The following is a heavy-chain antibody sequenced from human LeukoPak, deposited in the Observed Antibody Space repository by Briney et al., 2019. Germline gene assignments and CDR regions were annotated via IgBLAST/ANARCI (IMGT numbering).Heavy chain of an antibody. V-gene: IGHV4-59*01. CDR2: IYYSGST. CDR1: GGSISSYY. J-gene: IGHJ5*02. CDR3: ARGAEVDCSGGSCYVRNWFDP. Sequence: PSETLSLTCTVSGGSISSYYWSWLRQPPGKGLEWIGYIYYSGSTNYNPSLKSRVTISVDTSKNQFSLKLSSVTAADTAVYYCARGAEVDCSGGSCYVRNWFDPWGQGTLVTVSS. D-gene: IGHD2-15*01.